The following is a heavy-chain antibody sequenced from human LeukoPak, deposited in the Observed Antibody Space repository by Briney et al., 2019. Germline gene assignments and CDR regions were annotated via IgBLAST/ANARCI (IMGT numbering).Heavy chain of an antibody. CDR3: AKGGTRGYSYGYIDY. V-gene: IGHV3-23*01. J-gene: IGHJ4*02. D-gene: IGHD5-18*01. Sequence: PGASLRLSCAASGFTFSSYAMSWVRQAPGKGLEWVSAISGSGGSTYYADSVKGRFTISRDNSKNTLYLQMNSLRAEDTAVYYCAKGGTRGYSYGYIDYWGQGTLVTVSS. CDR2: ISGSGGST. CDR1: GFTFSSYA.